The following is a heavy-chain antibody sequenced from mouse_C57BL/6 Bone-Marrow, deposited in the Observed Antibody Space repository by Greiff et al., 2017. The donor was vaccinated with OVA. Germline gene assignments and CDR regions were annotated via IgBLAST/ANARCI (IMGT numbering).Heavy chain of an antibody. V-gene: IGHV5-15*04. CDR3: ARTGYYAMDY. CDR2: ISNLAYSI. D-gene: IGHD4-1*01. J-gene: IGHJ4*01. Sequence: EVKLVESGGGLVQPGGSLKLSCAASGFTFSDYGMAWVRQAPRKGPEWVAFISNLAYSIYYADTVTGRFTLSRENAKNTLYLEMSSLRSEDTAMYYCARTGYYAMDYWGQGTSVTVSS. CDR1: GFTFSDYG.